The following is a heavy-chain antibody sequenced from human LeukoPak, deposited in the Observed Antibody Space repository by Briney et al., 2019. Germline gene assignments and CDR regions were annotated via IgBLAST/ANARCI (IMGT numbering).Heavy chain of an antibody. CDR1: GGTFSSYG. D-gene: IGHD4-17*01. V-gene: IGHV3-30*02. Sequence: SCKASGGTFSSYGMHWVRQAPGKGLEWVAFIRYDGSNKYYADSVKGRFTISRDNSKNTLYLQMNSLRAEDTAVYYCAKDIHPSGDYPFAMDVWGKGTTVTISS. CDR2: IRYDGSNK. J-gene: IGHJ6*03. CDR3: AKDIHPSGDYPFAMDV.